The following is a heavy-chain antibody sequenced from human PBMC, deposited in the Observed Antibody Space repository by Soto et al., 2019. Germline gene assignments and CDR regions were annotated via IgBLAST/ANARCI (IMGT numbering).Heavy chain of an antibody. J-gene: IGHJ4*02. V-gene: IGHV3-21*06. Sequence: GSLRLSCAASGXIFGIYTMNWVRQAPGKGLELVSSISNSGTYVTYADTVKGRFTISRDNDKNSLFLQMNSLRAYYTAVYYCATARAQWLEGSRADYWGQGTLGTVSS. CDR2: ISNSGTYV. CDR3: ATARAQWLEGSRADY. CDR1: GXIFGIYT. D-gene: IGHD6-19*01.